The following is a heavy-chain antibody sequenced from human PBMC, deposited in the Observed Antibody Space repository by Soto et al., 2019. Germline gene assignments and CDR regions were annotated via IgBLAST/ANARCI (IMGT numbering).Heavy chain of an antibody. CDR2: INPSTGGT. CDR3: ARDPELVTAR. Sequence: QVELVQSGAEVKKPGASVKVSCKASGYSFGGYCMHWVRQAPGQGPEWMGWINPSTGGTNYAQKFQGRVTMTRDTSISTAYMELSRLRSDDTAVYYCARDPELVTARWGQGTLVTVSS. CDR1: GYSFGGYC. D-gene: IGHD2-21*02. J-gene: IGHJ4*02. V-gene: IGHV1-2*02.